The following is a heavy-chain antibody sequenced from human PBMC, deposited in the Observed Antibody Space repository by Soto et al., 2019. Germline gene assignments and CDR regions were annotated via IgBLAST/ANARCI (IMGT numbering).Heavy chain of an antibody. V-gene: IGHV1-69*06. J-gene: IGHJ4*02. CDR1: GGTFSSYA. D-gene: IGHD2-15*01. CDR2: IIPIFGTA. Sequence: QVQLVQSGAEVKKPGSSVKVSCKASGGTFSSYAISWVRQAPGQGLEWMGGIIPIFGTANYAQKFQGRVTINADKSTSTAYMELSSLRSEDTAVYYCARQGDCSGGSCYAFDYWGQGTLVTVSS. CDR3: ARQGDCSGGSCYAFDY.